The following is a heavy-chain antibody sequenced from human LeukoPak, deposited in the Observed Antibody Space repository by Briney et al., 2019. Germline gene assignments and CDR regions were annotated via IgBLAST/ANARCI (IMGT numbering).Heavy chain of an antibody. CDR3: ARAEYYYDSSGY. D-gene: IGHD3-22*01. CDR2: MNPNSGNT. Sequence: ASVKVSCKASGYTFTSYDIKWVRQATGQGLEWMGWMNPNSGNTGYAQKFQGRVTMTRNTSISTAYMELSSLRSDDTAVYYCARAEYYYDSSGYWGQGTLVTVSS. V-gene: IGHV1-8*01. J-gene: IGHJ4*02. CDR1: GYTFTSYD.